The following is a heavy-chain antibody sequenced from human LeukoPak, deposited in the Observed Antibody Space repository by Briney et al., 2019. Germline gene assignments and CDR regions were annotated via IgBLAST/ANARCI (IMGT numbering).Heavy chain of an antibody. V-gene: IGHV4-59*01. Sequence: SETLSLTCSVSGVSIRSYFWSWIRQSPGKGLEWLGYTHYNGKTKYSPSLNSRVTMSVDTSRSQFSLNLRSVTAADTAIYYCVKWGPQQQPVIRYNSWFDPWGQGILVIVSS. D-gene: IGHD6-13*01. CDR1: GVSIRSYF. J-gene: IGHJ5*02. CDR2: THYNGKT. CDR3: VKWGPQQQPVIRYNSWFDP.